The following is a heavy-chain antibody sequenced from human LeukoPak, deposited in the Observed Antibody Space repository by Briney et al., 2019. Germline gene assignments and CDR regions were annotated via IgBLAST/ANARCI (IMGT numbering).Heavy chain of an antibody. CDR3: ARETTVVTPSPYYFDY. V-gene: IGHV6-1*01. CDR1: GDIVSSNSAA. J-gene: IGHJ4*02. Sequence: SQTLSLTCAISGDIVSSNSAAWNWIRQSPSRGLEWLGRTYYRSKWYNDYAVSVKSRITINPDTSKNQFSLQLNSVTPEDTAVYYCARETTVVTPSPYYFDYWGQGTLVTVSS. CDR2: TYYRSKWYN. D-gene: IGHD4-23*01.